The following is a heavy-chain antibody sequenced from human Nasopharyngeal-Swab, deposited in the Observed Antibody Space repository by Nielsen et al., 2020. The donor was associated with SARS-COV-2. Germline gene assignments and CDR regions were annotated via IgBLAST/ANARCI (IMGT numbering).Heavy chain of an antibody. CDR1: GGSISSSAYS. CDR3: ARALSGSNFASYGLDV. Sequence: LRLSCSVSGGSISSSAYSWSWIRQPAGKELEWIGRIFSSGSTTKYPSLKSRVSMSIDTSRKQFSLKLTSVTAADTAVYYCARALSGSNFASYGLDVWGQGTTVTVSS. V-gene: IGHV4-61*02. J-gene: IGHJ6*02. D-gene: IGHD3-22*01. CDR2: IFSSGST.